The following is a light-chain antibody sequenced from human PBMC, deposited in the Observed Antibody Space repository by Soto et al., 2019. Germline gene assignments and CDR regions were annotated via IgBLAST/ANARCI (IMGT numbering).Light chain of an antibody. J-gene: IGKJ1*01. Sequence: DIQMTQSPSSLSASVGDRVTITCRASQVITNYLAWYQQKPGQVPKLLISAASTLQSGVPARFSGSRSGTEFTLTISSLQPEDVATYYCQPYNSGPRTFGEGTKVDIK. V-gene: IGKV1-27*01. CDR3: QPYNSGPRT. CDR1: QVITNY. CDR2: AAS.